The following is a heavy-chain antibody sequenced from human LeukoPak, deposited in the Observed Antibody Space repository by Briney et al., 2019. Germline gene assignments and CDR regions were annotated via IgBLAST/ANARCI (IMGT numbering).Heavy chain of an antibody. CDR2: TYYRSKWHN. V-gene: IGHV6-1*01. Sequence: SQTLSLTCGISGDSVSSNSAAWTWIRQSPSRGLEWLGRTYYRSKWHNDYAGSVKSRVTINPDTSKNQFSLQLNSVTPEDTAVYYCARGMYYMGVWGKGTTVTVSS. J-gene: IGHJ6*03. CDR1: GDSVSSNSAA. CDR3: ARGMYYMGV.